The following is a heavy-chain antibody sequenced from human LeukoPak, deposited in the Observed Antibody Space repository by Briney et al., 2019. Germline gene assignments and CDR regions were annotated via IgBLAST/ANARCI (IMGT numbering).Heavy chain of an antibody. V-gene: IGHV3-30*02. Sequence: AGGSLRLSCAASGFTFSSYGVHWVRQAPGKGLEWVAFIRYDGSNKYYADSVKGRFTISRDNSKNTLYLQMNSLRAEDTAVYYCAKRDWNYALYWGQGTLVTVSS. CDR3: AKRDWNYALY. J-gene: IGHJ4*02. CDR2: IRYDGSNK. D-gene: IGHD1-7*01. CDR1: GFTFSSYG.